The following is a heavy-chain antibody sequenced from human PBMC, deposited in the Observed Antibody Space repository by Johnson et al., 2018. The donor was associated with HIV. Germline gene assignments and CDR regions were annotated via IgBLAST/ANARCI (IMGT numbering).Heavy chain of an antibody. CDR1: GFTFSSCA. Sequence: VQLVESGGGVVQPGRSLRLSCAASGFTFSSCAMHWVRQAPGKGLEWETIISYDGINKYYAESVKGRFTISRDNSKNTLYLQMNSLRAEDTAVYYCAREDPPGLLRRSGAFDIWGQGTMVTVSS. CDR3: AREDPPGLLRRSGAFDI. D-gene: IGHD3-16*01. V-gene: IGHV3-30*14. CDR2: ISYDGINK. J-gene: IGHJ3*02.